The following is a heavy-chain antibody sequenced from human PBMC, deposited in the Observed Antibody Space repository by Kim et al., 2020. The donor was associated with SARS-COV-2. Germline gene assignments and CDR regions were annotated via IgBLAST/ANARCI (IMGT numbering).Heavy chain of an antibody. J-gene: IGHJ6*02. CDR1: GYTFTGYY. CDR2: INPNSGGT. Sequence: ASVKVSCKASGYTFTGYYMHWVRQAPGQGLEWMGWINPNSGGTNYAQKFQGRVTMTRDTSISTAYMELSRLRSDDTAVYYCARGDTLRYFDWTWTGGMDVWGQGTTVTVSS. CDR3: ARGDTLRYFDWTWTGGMDV. D-gene: IGHD3-9*01. V-gene: IGHV1-2*02.